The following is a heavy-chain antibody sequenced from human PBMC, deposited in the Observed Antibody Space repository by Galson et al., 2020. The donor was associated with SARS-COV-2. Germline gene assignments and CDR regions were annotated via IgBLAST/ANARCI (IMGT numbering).Heavy chain of an antibody. V-gene: IGHV3-23*01. CDR3: ATPRDYSSSSGTFDY. CDR2: ISGSGGST. D-gene: IGHD6-6*01. Sequence: GALRLSCAASGFTFSSYAMNWVRQAPGKGLEWVSTISGSGGSTYYADSVKGRFTISRDNSENTLYLQMNSLRAEDTAVYYCATPRDYSSSSGTFDYWGPGTRVPVSS. J-gene: IGHJ4*02. CDR1: GFTFSSYA.